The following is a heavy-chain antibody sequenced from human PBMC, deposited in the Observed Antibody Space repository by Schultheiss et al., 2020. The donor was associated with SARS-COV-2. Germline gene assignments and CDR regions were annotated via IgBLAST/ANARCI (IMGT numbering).Heavy chain of an antibody. V-gene: IGHV3-30*03. Sequence: GGSLRLSCAASGFTFSSYGMHWVRQAPGKGLEWVAGISYHGRNKYYADSVKGRFTISRDNSKNTLYLQMNSLRAEDTAVYYCARSGYDYYYYYGMDVWGQGTTVTVSS. CDR1: GFTFSSYG. CDR3: ARSGYDYYYYYGMDV. J-gene: IGHJ6*02. D-gene: IGHD5-12*01. CDR2: ISYHGRNK.